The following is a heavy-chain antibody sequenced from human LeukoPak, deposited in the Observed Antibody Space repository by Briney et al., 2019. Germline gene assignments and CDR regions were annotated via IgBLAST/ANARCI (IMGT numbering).Heavy chain of an antibody. CDR3: AKERDTAMVTIDY. V-gene: IGHV3-23*01. J-gene: IGHJ4*02. CDR2: ISGGGVNT. D-gene: IGHD5-18*01. CDR1: GFTFRAYA. Sequence: PGGSLRLSCAASGFTFRAYAMTWVRQAPGKGLQWVSGISGGGVNTYYADSVKGRFTISRDNSKNTLYLQTNSLRAEDTAVYYCAKERDTAMVTIDYWGQGTLVTVSS.